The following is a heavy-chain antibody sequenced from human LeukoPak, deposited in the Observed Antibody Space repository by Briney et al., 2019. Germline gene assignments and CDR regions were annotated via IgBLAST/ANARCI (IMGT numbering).Heavy chain of an antibody. V-gene: IGHV3-30*04. CDR2: ISYDGSNK. J-gene: IGHJ4*02. Sequence: GRSLRLSCAASGFTFNSYAMHWVRQAPGKGLEWVAVISYDGSNKYYADSVKGRFTISRDNSKNTLYLQMNSLRAEDTAVYYCAKDREDIVVVPAAMQLDYWGQGTLVTVSS. D-gene: IGHD2-2*01. CDR3: AKDREDIVVVPAAMQLDY. CDR1: GFTFNSYA.